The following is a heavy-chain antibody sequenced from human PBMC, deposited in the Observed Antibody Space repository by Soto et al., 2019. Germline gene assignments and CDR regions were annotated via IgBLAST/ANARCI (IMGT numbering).Heavy chain of an antibody. V-gene: IGHV4-34*01. J-gene: IGHJ4*02. CDR1: GESLNTYF. CDR2: VNYSGGRT. Sequence: QVQLQQWGAGLLKPSETLSLTCAAYGESLNTYFWSWIRQPPGKALEWIGEVNYSGGRTIYNPSLKGRVTISVDPSKKQFSLKLSSVTAEDTAVYYCGSGRHYTGTFGGQGTLVTVSS. D-gene: IGHD1-26*01. CDR3: GSGRHYTGTF.